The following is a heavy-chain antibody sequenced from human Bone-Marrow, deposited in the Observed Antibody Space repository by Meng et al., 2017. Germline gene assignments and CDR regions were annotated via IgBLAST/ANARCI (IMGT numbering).Heavy chain of an antibody. D-gene: IGHD1-26*01. CDR2: ISGAGTST. V-gene: IGHV3-23*01. J-gene: IGHJ4*02. CDR3: AKRKRGSYFPFDY. CDR1: EFTFSIYD. Sequence: GESLKISCAASEFTFSIYDMNWVRQAPGKGLEWVSGISGAGTSTFYADSVKGRFTVSRDNSKNTLYLQMNSLRVEDTAVYYCAKRKRGSYFPFDYWGQGTLVTVSS.